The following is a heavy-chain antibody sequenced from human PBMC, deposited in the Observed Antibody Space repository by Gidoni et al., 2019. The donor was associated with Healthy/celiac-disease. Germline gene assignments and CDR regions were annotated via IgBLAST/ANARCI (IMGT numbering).Heavy chain of an antibody. CDR1: AFTFSNYW. Sequence: EVQRVESGGGLVQPGGSLRLSCAASAFTFSNYWMHWVRQAPGKGLVLVSRINSDGSSTNYADSVKGRFTISRDNAKNTLYLQMNSLRVEDTAVYYCSSGYSFEAYWGQGTLVTVSS. V-gene: IGHV3-74*01. CDR2: INSDGSST. J-gene: IGHJ4*02. D-gene: IGHD3-16*01. CDR3: SSGYSFEAY.